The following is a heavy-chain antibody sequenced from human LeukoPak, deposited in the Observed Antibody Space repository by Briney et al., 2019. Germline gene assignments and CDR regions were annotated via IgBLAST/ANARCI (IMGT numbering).Heavy chain of an antibody. J-gene: IGHJ4*02. D-gene: IGHD2-21*01. Sequence: SRSLSLTCAISGDSVSSNSAAWNWIRQSPSRGLEWLGRTYYRSKWYNEYAVSVKSRIIINPDTSKNQFSLQLNSVTPEDTAVYYCARIVGRQVDYWGQGTLVTVS. CDR1: GDSVSSNSAA. CDR3: ARIVGRQVDY. V-gene: IGHV6-1*01. CDR2: TYYRSKWYN.